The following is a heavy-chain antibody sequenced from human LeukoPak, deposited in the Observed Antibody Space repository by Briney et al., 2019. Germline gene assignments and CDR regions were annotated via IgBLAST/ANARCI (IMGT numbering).Heavy chain of an antibody. V-gene: IGHV3-21*01. D-gene: IGHD2-8*01. CDR1: GFTFSSYS. CDR2: ISSSSTYI. CDR3: ARRGVDSYYYYMDV. Sequence: GGSLRLSCAASGFTFSSYSMNWVRQAPGKGLEWVSSISSSSTYIYYADSVKGRFTISRDNAKNSLFLQMNNLTVEDTALYYCARRGVDSYYYYMDVWGKGTTVIVSS. J-gene: IGHJ6*03.